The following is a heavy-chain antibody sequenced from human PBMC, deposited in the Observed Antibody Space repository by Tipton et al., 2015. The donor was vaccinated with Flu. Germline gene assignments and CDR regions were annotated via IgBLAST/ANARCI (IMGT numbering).Heavy chain of an antibody. J-gene: IGHJ4*02. CDR2: ISAYNGNT. V-gene: IGHV1-18*01. CDR3: VRDHSSSSGYLDW. CDR1: GYTFTTYG. D-gene: IGHD2-2*01. Sequence: QVQLVQSGAEVKKPGASVKVSCKASGYTFTTYGITWVRQAPGQGLEWMGWISAYNGNTNYAQKFQGRVTMTTDTSTSTAYMELSSLTSDDTAVYYCVRDHSSSSGYLDWWGQGTLVIVSS.